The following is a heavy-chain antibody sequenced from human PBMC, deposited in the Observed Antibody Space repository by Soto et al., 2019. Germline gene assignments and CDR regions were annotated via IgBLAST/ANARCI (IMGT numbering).Heavy chain of an antibody. Sequence: QVQLQESGPRLVKPSETLSLTCTVSGGSITSGPYYWSWIRQPPGKVLEFIGNIYYTGRTNYHPSLKSRLAISVDTSKHQFSLRLSSVTAADTAVYWCARDVGGPSDYLGQGTLVTVSS. J-gene: IGHJ4*02. CDR2: IYYTGRT. D-gene: IGHD1-26*01. CDR1: GGSITSGPYY. CDR3: ARDVGGPSDY. V-gene: IGHV4-61*01.